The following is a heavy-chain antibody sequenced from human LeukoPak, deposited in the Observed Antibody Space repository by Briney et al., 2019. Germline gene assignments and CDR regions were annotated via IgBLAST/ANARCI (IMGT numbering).Heavy chain of an antibody. CDR3: ARASDPWLQLT. D-gene: IGHD5-24*01. J-gene: IGHJ5*02. CDR1: GFTFSNYW. CDR2: IKQDGSEK. V-gene: IGHV3-7*05. Sequence: SGGSLRLSCAASGFTFSNYWMIWVRQAPGKVLEWVGNIKQDGSEKRYADSVRGRFSISRDNAQTSLYLQMNSLRAEDTAVYYCARASDPWLQLTWGQGTLVTVSS.